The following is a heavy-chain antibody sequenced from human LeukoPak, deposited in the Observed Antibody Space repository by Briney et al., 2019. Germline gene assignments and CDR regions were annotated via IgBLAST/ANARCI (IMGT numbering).Heavy chain of an antibody. CDR3: TRDTSGSYYETVY. D-gene: IGHD1-26*01. J-gene: IGHJ4*02. CDR2: IRSKAYGGTT. Sequence: PGGSLRLSCTASGFTFGDYAMSWVRQAPGKGLEWVGFIRSKAYGGTTEYAAFVKGRFTISRDDSKSIAYLQMNSLKTEDTAVYYCTRDTSGSYYETVYWGQGTLVTVSS. CDR1: GFTFGDYA. V-gene: IGHV3-49*04.